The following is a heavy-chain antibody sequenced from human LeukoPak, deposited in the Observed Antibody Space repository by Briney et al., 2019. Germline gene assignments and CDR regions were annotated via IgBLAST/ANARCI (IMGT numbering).Heavy chain of an antibody. CDR2: ISSSGSTI. J-gene: IGHJ4*02. CDR1: GFTFSSYE. V-gene: IGHV3-48*03. CDR3: ARDRFLRRPEPADY. Sequence: GGSLRLSCAASGFTFSSYEMNWVRQAPGKGLEWVSYISSSGSTIYYADSVKGRFTISRDNAKNSLYLQMNSLRAEDTALYYCARDRFLRRPEPADYWGQGTLVTVSS. D-gene: IGHD1-14*01.